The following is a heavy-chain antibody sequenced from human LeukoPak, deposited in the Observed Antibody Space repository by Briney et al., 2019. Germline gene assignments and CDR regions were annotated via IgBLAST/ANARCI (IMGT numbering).Heavy chain of an antibody. CDR3: ATMTTVTTDQNFDY. CDR1: GFTFSSYG. J-gene: IGHJ4*02. V-gene: IGHV3-30*03. CDR2: ISYDGSNK. Sequence: GGSLRLPCAASGFTFSSYGMHWVRQAPGKGLEWVAVISYDGSNKYYADSVKGRFTISRDNSKNTLYLQMNSLRAEDTAVYYCATMTTVTTDQNFDYWGQGTLVTVSS. D-gene: IGHD4-17*01.